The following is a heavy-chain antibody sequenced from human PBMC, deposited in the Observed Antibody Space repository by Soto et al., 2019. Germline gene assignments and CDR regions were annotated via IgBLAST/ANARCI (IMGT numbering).Heavy chain of an antibody. D-gene: IGHD5-12*01. J-gene: IGHJ4*02. V-gene: IGHV3-74*01. Sequence: PGGSLRLSCAASGFTFSSYWMHWVRQAPGKGLEWVSRINTDGRTISYADSVKGRFTISRDNAKNTVYLQMNSLRAEDTAVYYCARDGYNYGFDYWGQGTPVTVSS. CDR1: GFTFSSYW. CDR2: INTDGRTI. CDR3: ARDGYNYGFDY.